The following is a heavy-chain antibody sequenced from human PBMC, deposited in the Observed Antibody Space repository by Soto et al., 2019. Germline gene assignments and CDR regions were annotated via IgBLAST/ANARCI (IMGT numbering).Heavy chain of an antibody. CDR1: GYTLTELS. CDR3: ARVPRQTKCEYGRWGAYYYYYGMDV. Sequence: ASVKVSCKVSGYTLTELSMHWVRQAPGKGLEWMGGFDPEDGETIYAQKFQGRVTMTEDTSTDTAYMELSSLRSEDTAVYYCARVPRQTKCEYGRWGAYYYYYGMDVWGQGNTVTVSS. D-gene: IGHD4-17*01. CDR2: FDPEDGET. V-gene: IGHV1-24*01. J-gene: IGHJ6*02.